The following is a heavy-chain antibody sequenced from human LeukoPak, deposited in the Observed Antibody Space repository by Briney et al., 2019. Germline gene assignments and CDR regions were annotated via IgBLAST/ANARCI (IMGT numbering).Heavy chain of an antibody. CDR3: ITESAGSFYF. D-gene: IGHD1-1*01. Sequence: GGSLRLSCAASGFTFTNAWMSWVRQAPGKGLEWVGRIKRKTDGGTTDCADPVKGRFTISRDDSKNTLYLQLNSLKAEDTAFYYCITESAGSFYFWGQETLVTVSS. V-gene: IGHV3-15*01. J-gene: IGHJ4*02. CDR1: GFTFTNAW. CDR2: IKRKTDGGTT.